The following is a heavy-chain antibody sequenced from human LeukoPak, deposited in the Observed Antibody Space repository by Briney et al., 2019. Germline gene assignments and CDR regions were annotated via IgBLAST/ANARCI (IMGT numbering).Heavy chain of an antibody. CDR3: ASGYCSSTSCYHNWFDP. V-gene: IGHV1-8*01. Sequence: ASVKVSCKASGYTFTSYDINWVRQATGQGLEWMGWMNPNSGNTGYAQKFQGRVTMTRNTSISTAYMELSSLRSEDMAVYYCASGYCSSTSCYHNWFDPWGQGTLVTVSS. CDR2: MNPNSGNT. CDR1: GYTFTSYD. D-gene: IGHD2-2*01. J-gene: IGHJ5*02.